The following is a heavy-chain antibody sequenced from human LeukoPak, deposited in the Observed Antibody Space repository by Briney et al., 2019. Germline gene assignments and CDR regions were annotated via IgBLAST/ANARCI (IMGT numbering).Heavy chain of an antibody. J-gene: IGHJ5*02. Sequence: PSETLSLTCTVSGGSISSYYWSWIRQPPGTGLEWIGYIYYSGSTNYNPSLKSRVTISVDTSKNQFSLKLSSVTAADTAVYYCARAEAPYCGGDCYFWFDPWGQGTLVTVSS. CDR3: ARAEAPYCGGDCYFWFDP. CDR1: GGSISSYY. D-gene: IGHD2-21*02. CDR2: IYYSGST. V-gene: IGHV4-59*01.